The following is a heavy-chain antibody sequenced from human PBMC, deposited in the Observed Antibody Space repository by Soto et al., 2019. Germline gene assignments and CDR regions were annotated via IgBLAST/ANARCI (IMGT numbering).Heavy chain of an antibody. CDR3: ARDQGGSYFNFDY. CDR2: IYYSGST. Sequence: SETLSLTCTVSGGSVSSGSYYWSWIRQPPGKGLEWIGYIYYSGSTNYNHSLKSRVTISVDTSKNQFSLKLSSVTAADTAVYYCARDQGGSYFNFDYWGQGTLVTVS. CDR1: GGSVSSGSYY. D-gene: IGHD1-26*01. V-gene: IGHV4-61*01. J-gene: IGHJ4*02.